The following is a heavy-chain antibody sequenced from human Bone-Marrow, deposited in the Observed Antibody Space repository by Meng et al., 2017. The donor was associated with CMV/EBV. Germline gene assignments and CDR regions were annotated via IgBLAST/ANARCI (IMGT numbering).Heavy chain of an antibody. CDR2: INPNSGGT. V-gene: IGHV1-2*02. Sequence: ASVKVSCKASGYTFTGYYMHWVRQAPGQGLEWTGWINPNSGGTNYAQKFQGRVTMTRDTSISTAYMELSRLRSDDTAVYYCARERLYPHYGMDVWGQGTTVTVSS. CDR1: GYTFTGYY. J-gene: IGHJ6*02. CDR3: ARERLYPHYGMDV. D-gene: IGHD2-8*01.